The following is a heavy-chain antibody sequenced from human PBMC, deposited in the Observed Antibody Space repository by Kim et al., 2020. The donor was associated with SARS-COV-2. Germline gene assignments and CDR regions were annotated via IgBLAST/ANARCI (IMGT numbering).Heavy chain of an antibody. V-gene: IGHV6-1*01. CDR3: ARVSIRRFDY. D-gene: IGHD3-9*01. CDR2: YN. J-gene: IGHJ4*02. Sequence: YNNYAVSVKSRITIKPNTPKNQFSLQLNSVPPEDTAVYYCARVSIRRFDYWGQGTLVTVSS.